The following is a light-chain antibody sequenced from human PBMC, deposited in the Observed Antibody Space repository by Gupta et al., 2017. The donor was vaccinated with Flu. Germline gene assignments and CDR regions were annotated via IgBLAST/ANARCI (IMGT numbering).Light chain of an antibody. Sequence: SYELTQPPSVSVSPGQTARLTCPGDALPNQFAYWYQQKPGQAPVLVIRKDIERPSGISERFSGSTSGTTVTLTISGVQAEDEADYYCQSADTTETYVVFGGGTKLTVL. J-gene: IGLJ2*01. CDR3: QSADTTETYVV. V-gene: IGLV3-25*03. CDR2: KDI. CDR1: ALPNQF.